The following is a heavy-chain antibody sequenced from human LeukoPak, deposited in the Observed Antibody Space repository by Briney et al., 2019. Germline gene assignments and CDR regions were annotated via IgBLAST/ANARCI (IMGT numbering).Heavy chain of an antibody. CDR1: GFTFSSYS. J-gene: IGHJ6*02. D-gene: IGHD3-3*01. V-gene: IGHV3-21*01. CDR2: IGSSSSYI. Sequence: PGGSLRLSCAASGFTFSSYSMNWVRQAPGKGLEWVSSIGSSSSYIYYADSVKGRFTISRDNAKNSLYLQMNSLRAEDTAVYYCARENFVLRFLEYYGMDVWGQGTTVTVSS. CDR3: ARENFVLRFLEYYGMDV.